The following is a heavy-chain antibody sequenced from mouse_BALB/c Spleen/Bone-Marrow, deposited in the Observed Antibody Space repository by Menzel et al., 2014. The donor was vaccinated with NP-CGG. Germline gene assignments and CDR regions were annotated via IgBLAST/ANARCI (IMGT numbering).Heavy chain of an antibody. CDR1: GYSFTDYY. CDR3: ATDRYDEDYAMDY. J-gene: IGHJ4*01. D-gene: IGHD2-14*01. V-gene: IGHV1-26*01. CDR2: INPYNGAT. Sequence: VQLQQPGPELVKPGASVKISCKASGYSFTDYYMHWVKQSHVKSLEWIGRINPYNGATSYNQNFKDKASLTVDKSPTTAYMELHSLTSEDSAVYYCATDRYDEDYAMDYWGQGTSVTVSS.